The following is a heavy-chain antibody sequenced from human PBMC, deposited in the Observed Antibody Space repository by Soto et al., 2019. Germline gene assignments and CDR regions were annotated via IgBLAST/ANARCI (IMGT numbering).Heavy chain of an antibody. CDR1: CFTLTKSG. CDR2: ISAYNGNT. D-gene: IGHD4-17*01. J-gene: IGHJ4*02. V-gene: IGHV1-18*04. CDR3: ARDRDYGDYAFDY. Sequence: GASGKVSWKDSCFTLTKSGISCGGQAPGQGLEWMGWISAYNGNTNYAQKLQGRVTMTTDTSTSTAYMELRSLRSDDTAVYYCARDRDYGDYAFDYWGQGTLVTVSS.